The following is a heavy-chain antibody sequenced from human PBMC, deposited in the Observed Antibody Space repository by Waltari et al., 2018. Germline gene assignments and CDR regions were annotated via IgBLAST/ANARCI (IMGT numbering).Heavy chain of an antibody. CDR3: ARRIAWYYSSGSDHDY. CDR1: GGSFSTDY. CDR2: VNHSGST. Sequence: QVQLQQWGAGLLKPSETLSLTCAVYGGSFSTDYWSWIRQPPGKGLEWIGEVNHSGSTNHNPSLKSRVTMSADTSKSQFSLKLRSVTAADTAVYYCARRIAWYYSSGSDHDYWGQGTLVTVSS. V-gene: IGHV4-34*01. J-gene: IGHJ4*02. D-gene: IGHD3-10*01.